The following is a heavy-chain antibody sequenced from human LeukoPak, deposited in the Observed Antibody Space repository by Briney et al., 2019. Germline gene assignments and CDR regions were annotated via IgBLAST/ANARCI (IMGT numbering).Heavy chain of an antibody. D-gene: IGHD6-19*01. CDR2: ISYDGSNK. CDR1: GFTFSSYG. J-gene: IGHJ4*02. V-gene: IGHV3-30*18. Sequence: GGSLRLSCAASGFTFSSYGMHWVRQAPGKGREWVAVISYDGSNKYYADSVKGRFTISRDNSKNTLYLQMNSLRAEDTAVYYCAKDRGIAVAHYFDYWGQGTLVTVSS. CDR3: AKDRGIAVAHYFDY.